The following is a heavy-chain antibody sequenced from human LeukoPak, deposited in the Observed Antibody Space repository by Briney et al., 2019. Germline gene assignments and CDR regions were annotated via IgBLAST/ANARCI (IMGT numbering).Heavy chain of an antibody. D-gene: IGHD3-10*01. Sequence: PSEALSLTCAISGVYISSGAYSWSWIRQPPGKGLEWIGYIHHSGSTHYNPSLKGRVTISVDRSSNQFSLKLSSVTAAGTAVYYCARVVTMVRGVIPILYYFDYWGQGTQVAVSS. J-gene: IGHJ4*02. CDR1: GVYISSGAYS. CDR2: IHHSGST. V-gene: IGHV4-30-2*01. CDR3: ARVVTMVRGVIPILYYFDY.